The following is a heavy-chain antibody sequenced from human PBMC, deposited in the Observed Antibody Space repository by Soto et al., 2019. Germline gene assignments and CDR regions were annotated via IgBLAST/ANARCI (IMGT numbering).Heavy chain of an antibody. Sequence: TSETLSLTCTVSGGSISSYYGSWIRQPPGKGLEWIGYIYYSGSTNYNPSLKSRVTISVDTSKNQFSLKLSSVTAADTAVYYCAREGGYYDSSGSAGDFDLWGRGTLVTVSS. CDR3: AREGGYYDSSGSAGDFDL. J-gene: IGHJ2*01. CDR1: GGSISSYY. V-gene: IGHV4-59*01. CDR2: IYYSGST. D-gene: IGHD3-22*01.